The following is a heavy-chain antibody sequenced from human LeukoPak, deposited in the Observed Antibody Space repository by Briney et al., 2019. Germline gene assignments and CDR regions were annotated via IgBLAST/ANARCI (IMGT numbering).Heavy chain of an antibody. Sequence: GGSLRLSCAASGFPFSSHGMSWVRQAPGKGLEWVSGIIGGGGSTYYADSVKGRFTISGDNSRNTLFLQMNSLRAEDTAVYYCAKEVRGDAFDIWGQGTMVTVSS. J-gene: IGHJ3*02. V-gene: IGHV3-23*01. D-gene: IGHD3-16*01. CDR3: AKEVRGDAFDI. CDR1: GFPFSSHG. CDR2: IIGGGGST.